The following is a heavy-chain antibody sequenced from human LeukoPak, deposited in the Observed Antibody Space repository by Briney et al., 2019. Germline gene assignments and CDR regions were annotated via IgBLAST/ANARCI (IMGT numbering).Heavy chain of an antibody. CDR2: SGST. D-gene: IGHD3-22*01. CDR3: ASPRGDDSGGYYTWYFHH. V-gene: IGHV4-34*01. J-gene: IGHJ1*01. Sequence: SETLSLTCAVYGGSFSGYYWGWIGQPPGKGLEWIGSGSTYYNPSLKSRVTISVDTSKNQFSLKLSSVTAADTAVYFCASPRGDDSGGYYTWYFHHWGQGILVTVSS. CDR1: GGSFSGYY.